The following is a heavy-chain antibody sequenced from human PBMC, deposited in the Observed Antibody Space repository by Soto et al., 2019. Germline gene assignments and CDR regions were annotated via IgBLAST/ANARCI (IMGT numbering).Heavy chain of an antibody. D-gene: IGHD5-18*01. CDR2: IYYSGST. CDR1: GGSISSGDYY. CDR3: ARSRGGDTAMPPDP. J-gene: IGHJ5*02. V-gene: IGHV4-30-4*01. Sequence: SETLSLTCTVSGGSISSGDYYWSWIRQPPGKGLEWIGYIYYSGSTYYNPSLKSRVTISVDTSKNQFSLKLSSVTAAGTAVYYCARSRGGDTAMPPDPWGQGTLVTVSS.